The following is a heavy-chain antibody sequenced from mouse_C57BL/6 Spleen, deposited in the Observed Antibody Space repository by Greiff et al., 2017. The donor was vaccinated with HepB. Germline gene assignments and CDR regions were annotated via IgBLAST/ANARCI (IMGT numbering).Heavy chain of an antibody. CDR3: ARSRLITTVVGDY. CDR2: INPGSGGT. D-gene: IGHD1-1*01. CDR1: GYAFTNYL. J-gene: IGHJ2*01. Sequence: QVQLKESGAELVRPGTSVKVSCKASGYAFTNYLIEWVKQRPGQGLEWIGVINPGSGGTNYNEKFKGKATLTADKSSSTAYMQLSSLTSEDSAVYFCARSRLITTVVGDYWGQGTTLTVSS. V-gene: IGHV1-54*01.